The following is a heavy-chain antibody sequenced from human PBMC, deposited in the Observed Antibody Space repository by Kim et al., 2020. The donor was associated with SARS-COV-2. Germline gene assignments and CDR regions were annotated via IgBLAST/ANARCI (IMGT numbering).Heavy chain of an antibody. CDR3: ARPSPYKSTWYFWFDS. CDR2: IDPSDSFT. D-gene: IGHD2-15*01. V-gene: IGHV5-10-1*01. J-gene: IGHJ5*01. CDR1: GNTLTNYW. Sequence: GESLKISCRVSGNTLTNYWIIWVRQTPGTGLEWMGRIDPSDSFTDYSPSFQGHVTISADRSTSTAYLQWSSLEASDTAMYYCARPSPYKSTWYFWFDSWG.